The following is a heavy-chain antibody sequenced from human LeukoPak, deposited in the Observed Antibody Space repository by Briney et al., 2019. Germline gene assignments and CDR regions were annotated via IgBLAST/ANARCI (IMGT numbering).Heavy chain of an antibody. CDR3: ARLWLHAFDI. CDR2: IYHSGST. D-gene: IGHD2-21*01. J-gene: IGHJ3*02. V-gene: IGHV4-30-2*01. Sequence: PSQTLSLTCAVSGVSMSCGGYSWSWIRQPPGKGLEWIGYIYHSGSTYYNPSLKSRVTISVDRSKNPFSLNLSSVTAADTAVYYCARLWLHAFDIWGQGTMVTVSS. CDR1: GVSMSCGGYS.